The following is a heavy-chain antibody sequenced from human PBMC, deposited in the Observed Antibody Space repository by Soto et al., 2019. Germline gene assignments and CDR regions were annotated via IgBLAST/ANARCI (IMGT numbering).Heavy chain of an antibody. V-gene: IGHV3-66*01. CDR3: VRENYYYGMDV. CDR1: GFTVSTDW. J-gene: IGHJ6*02. CDR2: IKSGGNT. Sequence: GGSLRLSCAASGFTVSTDWMYWVRQAPGKGLEWVSVIKSGGNTNYADSVEGRFTISRDNSKNTVYLQMNSLRGEDTAVYYCVRENYYYGMDVWGQGTRVTVSS.